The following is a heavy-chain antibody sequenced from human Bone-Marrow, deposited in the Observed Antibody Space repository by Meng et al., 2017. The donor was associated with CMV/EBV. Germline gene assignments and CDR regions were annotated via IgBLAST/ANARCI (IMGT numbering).Heavy chain of an antibody. CDR1: GFTFSSYG. V-gene: IGHV3-30*02. D-gene: IGHD6-13*01. CDR3: ARVHFDSSSPMGY. J-gene: IGHJ4*02. CDR2: IRFDESTK. Sequence: GGSLRLSCVASGFTFSSYGMHWVRQAPGKGLEWVAYIRFDESTKYYGNSVKGRFTISRDNSKHTLYVQMNSLRPEDTAFYYCARVHFDSSSPMGYWGQGTLVTVSS.